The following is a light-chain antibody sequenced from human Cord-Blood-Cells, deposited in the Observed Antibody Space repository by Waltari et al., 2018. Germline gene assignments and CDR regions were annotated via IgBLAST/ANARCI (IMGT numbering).Light chain of an antibody. V-gene: IGKV3-11*01. J-gene: IGKJ5*01. CDR3: QQRSNWPPIT. Sequence: EIVLTQSPATLSLSPGERANLSCRASQSVSSYLAWYQRKPGQAPRLLIYDASNRATGIPARFSGSESGTDFTLTISILEPEDFAVYYCQQRSNWPPITFGQGTRLEIK. CDR2: DAS. CDR1: QSVSSY.